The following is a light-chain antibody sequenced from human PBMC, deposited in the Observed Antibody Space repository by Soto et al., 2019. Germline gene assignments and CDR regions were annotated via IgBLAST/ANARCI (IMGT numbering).Light chain of an antibody. CDR1: QSVSSN. J-gene: IGKJ1*01. V-gene: IGKV3-11*01. CDR3: QQRSNWPWT. Sequence: EIVFTQSPATLSVSPGERATLSCRASQSVSSNLAWYQQKPGQAPRLLIYGASTRATGIPARFSGSGSGTDFTLTISSLEPEDFAVYYCQQRSNWPWTFGQGTKVDIK. CDR2: GAS.